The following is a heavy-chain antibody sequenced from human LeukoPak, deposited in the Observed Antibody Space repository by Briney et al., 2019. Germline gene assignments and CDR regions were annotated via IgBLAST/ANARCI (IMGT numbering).Heavy chain of an antibody. CDR3: ARAGNWNLDY. D-gene: IGHD1-20*01. J-gene: IGHJ4*02. CDR1: GGTFSSYA. CDR2: INPNSGGT. V-gene: IGHV1-2*02. Sequence: GASVKVSCKASGGTFSSYAISWVRQAPGQGLEWMGWINPNSGGTNYAQKFQGRVTMTRDTSISTAYMELSRLRSDDTAVYYCARAGNWNLDYWGQGTLVTVSS.